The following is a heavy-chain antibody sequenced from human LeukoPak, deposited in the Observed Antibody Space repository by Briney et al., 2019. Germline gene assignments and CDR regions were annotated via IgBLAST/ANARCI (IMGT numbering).Heavy chain of an antibody. V-gene: IGHV1-46*01. D-gene: IGHD2-2*01. CDR2: INPSGGST. J-gene: IGHJ5*02. CDR1: GYTFTSYY. CDR3: ATPAPIDCSSTSCYLAT. Sequence: ASVKVSCKASGYTFTSYYMHWVRQAPGQGLEWMGIINPSGGSTSYAQKFQGRVTMTRDTSTSTVYMELSSLRSEDTAVYYCATPAPIDCSSTSCYLATWGQGTLVTVSS.